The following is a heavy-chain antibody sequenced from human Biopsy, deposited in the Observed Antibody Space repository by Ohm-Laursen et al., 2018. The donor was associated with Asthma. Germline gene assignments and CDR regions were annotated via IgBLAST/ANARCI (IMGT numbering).Heavy chain of an antibody. Sequence: ASVKVSCKTSGYTFNSAGITWGGQAPGKGLRGMGGISVYNGNTKVAQKLQDRVTMITDTSTSTAYMELRSLRSDDTAVYFCARAVDYSHYYGIDVWGQGTTVTVS. V-gene: IGHV1-18*01. CDR2: ISVYNGNT. J-gene: IGHJ6*02. CDR1: GYTFNSAG. D-gene: IGHD3-10*01. CDR3: ARAVDYSHYYGIDV.